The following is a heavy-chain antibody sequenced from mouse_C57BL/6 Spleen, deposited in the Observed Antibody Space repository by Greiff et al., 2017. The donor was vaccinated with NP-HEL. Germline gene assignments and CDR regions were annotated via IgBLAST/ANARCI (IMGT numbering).Heavy chain of an antibody. CDR1: GYAFSSYW. Sequence: VQLQQSGAELVKPGASVKISCKASGYAFSSYWMNWVKQRPGKGLEWIGQIYPGDGDTNYNGKFKGKATLTADKSSSTAYMQLSSLTSEDSAVYFCARQGYYDYDGPLDYWGQGTTLTVSS. J-gene: IGHJ2*01. CDR2: IYPGDGDT. V-gene: IGHV1-80*01. CDR3: ARQGYYDYDGPLDY. D-gene: IGHD2-4*01.